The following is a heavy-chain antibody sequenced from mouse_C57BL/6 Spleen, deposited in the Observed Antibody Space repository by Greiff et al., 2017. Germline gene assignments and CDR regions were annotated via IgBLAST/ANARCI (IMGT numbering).Heavy chain of an antibody. CDR2: IDPSDSYT. D-gene: IGHD2-3*01. Sequence: QVQLQQPGAELVMPGASVKLSCKASGYTFTSYWMHWVKQRPGQGLEWIGEIDPSDSYTNYNQKFKGKSTLTVDKSSSTAYMQRSSLTSEDSAVYYCARWGDGYPYYFDYWGQGTTLTVPS. CDR1: GYTFTSYW. V-gene: IGHV1-69*01. CDR3: ARWGDGYPYYFDY. J-gene: IGHJ2*01.